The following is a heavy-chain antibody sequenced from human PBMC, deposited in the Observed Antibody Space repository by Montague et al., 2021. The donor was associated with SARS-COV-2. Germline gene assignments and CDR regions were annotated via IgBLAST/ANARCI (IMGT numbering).Heavy chain of an antibody. D-gene: IGHD6-13*01. V-gene: IGHV4/OR15-8*02. Sequence: SETLSLTCAVSGGFISSGNWWSWVRQPPGKGLEWIGEIFHSGAASYNPSLKSRLTISMDKSKNEFSLKLNSVTAADTAMYYCARDFVAAVPDRFDSWGQGVRVTVPS. CDR1: GGFISSGNW. J-gene: IGHJ4*02. CDR2: IFHSGAA. CDR3: ARDFVAAVPDRFDS.